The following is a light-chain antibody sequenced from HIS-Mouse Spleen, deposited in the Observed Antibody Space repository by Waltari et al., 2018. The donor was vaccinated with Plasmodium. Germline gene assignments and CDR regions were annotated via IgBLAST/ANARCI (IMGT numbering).Light chain of an antibody. CDR3: CSYAGSSTFV. CDR1: TSDVGRYNL. CDR2: EGS. V-gene: IGLV2-23*03. J-gene: IGLJ3*02. Sequence: QSALTQPASVSGSPGQSITIACTGTTSDVGRYNLFSWYQQHPGKAPILMIYEGSKRPSGVSNRFSGSKSGNTASLTISGLQAEDEADYYCCSYAGSSTFVFGGGTKLTVL.